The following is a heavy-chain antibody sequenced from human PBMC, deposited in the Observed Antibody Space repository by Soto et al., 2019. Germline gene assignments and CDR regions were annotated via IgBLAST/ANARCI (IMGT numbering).Heavy chain of an antibody. CDR2: IYHSGNT. J-gene: IGHJ4*02. D-gene: IGHD3-10*01. CDR1: GGSISSSNC. Sequence: QVQLQESGPGLVKPSGTLSLTCAVSGGSISSSNCWGWVRQPPGKGLEWIGEIYHSGNTNYNPSLKSRVTMAVDKSRNQFSLKLSSVTAADTAVYYCARRWGEGRVDYWGQGTLVNVSS. V-gene: IGHV4-4*02. CDR3: ARRWGEGRVDY.